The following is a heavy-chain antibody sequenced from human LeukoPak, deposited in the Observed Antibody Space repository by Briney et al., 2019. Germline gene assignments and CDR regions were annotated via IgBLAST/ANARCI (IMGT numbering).Heavy chain of an antibody. D-gene: IGHD5-12*01. J-gene: IGHJ4*02. CDR2: INSNSGGT. Sequence: ASVKVSCKASGYTFTGYYMHWVRQAPGQGLEGMGWINSNSGGTIYAQKFQGRVTMTRDTSISTAYMELSTLRSDDTAVYYCARRIHIVATISILVYWGQGTLLTVSS. V-gene: IGHV1-2*02. CDR3: ARRIHIVATISILVY. CDR1: GYTFTGYY.